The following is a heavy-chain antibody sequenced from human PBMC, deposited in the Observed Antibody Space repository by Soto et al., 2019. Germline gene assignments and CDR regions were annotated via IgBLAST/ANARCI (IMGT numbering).Heavy chain of an antibody. CDR2: IYYSGST. Sequence: PSETLSLTCTVSGGSISSYYWSWIRQPPGKGLEWIGYIYYSGSTNYNPSLKSRVTISVDTSKNQFSLKLSSVTAADTAVYYCARRGSSGWYNYFDYWGQGTLVTVSS. D-gene: IGHD6-19*01. CDR1: GGSISSYY. V-gene: IGHV4-59*08. J-gene: IGHJ4*02. CDR3: ARRGSSGWYNYFDY.